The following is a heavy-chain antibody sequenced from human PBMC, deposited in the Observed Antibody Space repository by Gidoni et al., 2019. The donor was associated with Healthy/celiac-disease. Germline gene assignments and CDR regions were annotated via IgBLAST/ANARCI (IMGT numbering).Heavy chain of an antibody. J-gene: IGHJ4*02. CDR1: GFTFSSYG. CDR2: ISYDGSNK. CDR3: AKGLGSGRPLLW. V-gene: IGHV3-30*18. Sequence: QVQLVESGGGGVQPGRSLRLSCAASGFTFSSYGMHCVRQAPGKGLEWVAVISYDGSNKYYADSVKDRFTISRDNSKNTLYLQMNSLRAEDTAVYYCAKGLGSGRPLLWWGQGTLVTVSS. D-gene: IGHD3-10*01.